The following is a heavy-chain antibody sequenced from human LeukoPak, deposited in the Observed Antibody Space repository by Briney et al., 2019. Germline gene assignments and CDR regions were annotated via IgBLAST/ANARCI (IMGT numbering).Heavy chain of an antibody. J-gene: IGHJ6*02. CDR3: ARDRSSSPPYYYYGMDV. CDR1: GYTFTSYY. V-gene: IGHV1-46*01. D-gene: IGHD6-6*01. Sequence: GASVKVSCKASGYTFTSYYMHWVRQAPGQGLEWMGIINPSGGSTSYAQKFQGRVTMTRDTSTSTVYMELSSLRSEDTAVYYCARDRSSSPPYYYYGMDVWGQGTTVAVSS. CDR2: INPSGGST.